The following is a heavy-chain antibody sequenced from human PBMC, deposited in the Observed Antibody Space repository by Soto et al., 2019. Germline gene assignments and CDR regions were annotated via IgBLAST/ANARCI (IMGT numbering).Heavy chain of an antibody. D-gene: IGHD2-2*01. CDR2: ISSGGVTV. CDR3: VRYCSSTLCNGVATRTFDY. J-gene: IGHJ4*02. V-gene: IGHV3-48*03. CDR1: RFTFSTYE. Sequence: LRLSCAASRFTFSTYEMHWLRQAPGKGLEWVSYISSGGVTVHYADSVKGRFTISRDNTRNSLYLQMNSLRDEDTALYYCVRYCSSTLCNGVATRTFDYWGQGTLVTVSS.